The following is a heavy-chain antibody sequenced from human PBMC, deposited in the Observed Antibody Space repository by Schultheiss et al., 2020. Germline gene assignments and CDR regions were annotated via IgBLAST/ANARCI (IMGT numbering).Heavy chain of an antibody. V-gene: IGHV4-4*02. D-gene: IGHD2-15*01. CDR2: IYHSGST. CDR3: AREVRTLGYCSGGSCYGWFDT. Sequence: SETLSLTCAVSGGSISSSNWWSWVRQPPGKGLEWIGEIYHSGSTNYNPSLKSRVTISVDTSKNQFSLKLSSVTAADTAVYYCAREVRTLGYCSGGSCYGWFDTWGQGTLVTVSS. J-gene: IGHJ5*02. CDR1: GGSISSSNW.